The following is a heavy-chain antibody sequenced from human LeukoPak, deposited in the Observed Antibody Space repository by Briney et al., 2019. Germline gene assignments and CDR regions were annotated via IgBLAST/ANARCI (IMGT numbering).Heavy chain of an antibody. CDR2: INPNGGGT. CDR3: ARVLSTSTGFRNYYYYMDI. D-gene: IGHD1-1*01. J-gene: IGHJ6*03. CDR1: GYTFTGYY. V-gene: IGHV1-2*02. Sequence: ASVKVSCKASGYTFTGYYIHWVRQAPGQGLEWMGWINPNGGGTKYALKFQGRVTLTRDTSISTAYMELSRLTSDDTAMYYCARVLSTSTGFRNYYYYMDIWGKGTTVTVSS.